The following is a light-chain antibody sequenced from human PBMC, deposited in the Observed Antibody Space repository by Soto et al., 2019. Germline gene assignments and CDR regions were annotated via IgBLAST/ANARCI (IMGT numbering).Light chain of an antibody. CDR2: LNSDGSH. CDR3: QTWGTGIQDVV. CDR1: SGHSSYA. V-gene: IGLV4-69*01. Sequence: QSVLTQSPSASASLGASVKLTCTLSSGHSSYAIAWHQQQPEKGPRYLMKLNSDGSHSKGDGIPDRFSGSSSGAERYLTICSLQSEDEADYYCQTWGTGIQDVVFGGGTKLTVL. J-gene: IGLJ2*01.